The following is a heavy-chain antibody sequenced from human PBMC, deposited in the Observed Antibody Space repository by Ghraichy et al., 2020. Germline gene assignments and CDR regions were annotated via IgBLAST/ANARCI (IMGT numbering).Heavy chain of an antibody. CDR3: ARGITMVRGGPFDY. D-gene: IGHD3-10*01. V-gene: IGHV4-30-4*01. Sequence: SETLSLTCTVSGGSISSGDYYWSWIRQPPGKGLEWIGYIYYSGSTYYNPSLKSRVTISVDTSKNQFSLKLSSVTAADTAVYYCARGITMVRGGPFDYWGQGTLVTVSS. J-gene: IGHJ4*02. CDR1: GGSISSGDYY. CDR2: IYYSGST.